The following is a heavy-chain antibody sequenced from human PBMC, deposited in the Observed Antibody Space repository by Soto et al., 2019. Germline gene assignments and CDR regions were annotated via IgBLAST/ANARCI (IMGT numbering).Heavy chain of an antibody. CDR3: ARGACSGGSCLLRLHTWFDP. D-gene: IGHD2-15*01. V-gene: IGHV5-10-1*01. Sequence: GESLKISCKGSGYDFTSHLITWVRQMPGKGLEWMGRIDPSDSYTNYSPSFQGHVTISADKSISTAYLQWSSLKASDTAMYYCARGACSGGSCLLRLHTWFDPWGQANQVTVPS. CDR2: IDPSDSYT. CDR1: GYDFTSHL. J-gene: IGHJ5*02.